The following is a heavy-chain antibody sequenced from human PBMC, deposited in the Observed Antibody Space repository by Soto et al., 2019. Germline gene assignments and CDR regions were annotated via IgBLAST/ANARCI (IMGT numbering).Heavy chain of an antibody. V-gene: IGHV3-23*01. CDR2: ISGSAGST. CDR1: GFTFSSYA. J-gene: IGHJ6*02. CDR3: AKGLTGDPYYAMDV. Sequence: GGSLRLSCAASGFTFSSYAMSWVRQAPGKGLEWVSAISGSAGSTYYADSVKGRFTISRDNSKNTLYLQTNSLRVEDTAVYYCAKGLTGDPYYAMDVWGQGTTVTVSS. D-gene: IGHD7-27*01.